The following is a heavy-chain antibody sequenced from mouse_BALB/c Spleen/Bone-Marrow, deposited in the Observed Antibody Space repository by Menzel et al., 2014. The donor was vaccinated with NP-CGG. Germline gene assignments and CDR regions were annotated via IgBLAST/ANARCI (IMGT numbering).Heavy chain of an antibody. Sequence: SGPELVKPGASVKVSCKASGYAFTSYNMFWVKQSHGKSLEWIGYIDPYNGGTSYNQKFKGKATLTVDKSSSTAYMQLKSLTSEDSAVYYCARGGIRYAMDYWGQGTSVTVSS. J-gene: IGHJ4*01. CDR3: ARGGIRYAMDY. CDR2: IDPYNGGT. V-gene: IGHV1S135*01. CDR1: GYAFTSYN.